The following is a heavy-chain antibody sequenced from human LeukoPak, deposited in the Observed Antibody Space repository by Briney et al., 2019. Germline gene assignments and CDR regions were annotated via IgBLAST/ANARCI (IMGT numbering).Heavy chain of an antibody. CDR1: GFTFSRNA. V-gene: IGHV3-23*01. CDR2: IGNVDRDT. Sequence: GGSLRLSCAASGFTFSRNAMSWVRQAPRKGLEWVSAIGNVDRDTYYADSVKGRFTISRDSSKNTLYLQMNSLTAEDTAVYYCAKDILRWSFDYWGQGTLVTVSS. J-gene: IGHJ4*02. CDR3: AKDILRWSFDY. D-gene: IGHD4-23*01.